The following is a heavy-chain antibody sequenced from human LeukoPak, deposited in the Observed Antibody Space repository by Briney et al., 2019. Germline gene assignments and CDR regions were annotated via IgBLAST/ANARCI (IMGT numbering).Heavy chain of an antibody. V-gene: IGHV3-30-3*01. D-gene: IGHD3-22*01. CDR2: ISYDGSNK. Sequence: PGGSLRLSCAASGFTFSSYAMPWVRQAPGKGLEWVAVISYDGSNKYYADSVKGRFTISRDNSKNTLYLQMNSLRAEDTAVYYCARDLRKVAYYYDSSGYYYFDYWGQGTLVTVSS. CDR1: GFTFSSYA. J-gene: IGHJ4*02. CDR3: ARDLRKVAYYYDSSGYYYFDY.